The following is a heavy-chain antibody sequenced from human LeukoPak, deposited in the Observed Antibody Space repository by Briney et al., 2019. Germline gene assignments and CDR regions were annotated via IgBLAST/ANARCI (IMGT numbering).Heavy chain of an antibody. CDR1: GGTFSSYT. J-gene: IGHJ4*02. CDR3: ARGSGYSSSSADY. D-gene: IGHD6-6*01. V-gene: IGHV1-69*02. Sequence: SVKVSCKASGGTFSSYTISWVRQAPGQGLEWMGRIIPILGIANYAQKFQGRVTITADKSTSTAYMELSSLRSEDTAVYYCARGSGYSSSSADYWGQGTLVPVSS. CDR2: IIPILGIA.